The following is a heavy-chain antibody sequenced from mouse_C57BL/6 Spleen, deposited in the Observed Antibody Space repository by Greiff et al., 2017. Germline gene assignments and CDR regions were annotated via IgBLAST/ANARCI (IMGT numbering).Heavy chain of an antibody. CDR2: FDPSDSYT. CDR3: ARGEDYSAWFAY. J-gene: IGHJ3*01. V-gene: IGHV1-50*01. Sequence: QVQLQQPGAELVKPGASVKLSCKASGYTFTSYCMQWVKQRPGQGLEWIGEFDPSDSYTNYNQKFKGKATLTVDTSSSTAYMQLSSLTSEDSAVYYCARGEDYSAWFAYWGQGTLVTVSA. D-gene: IGHD1-1*01. CDR1: GYTFTSYC.